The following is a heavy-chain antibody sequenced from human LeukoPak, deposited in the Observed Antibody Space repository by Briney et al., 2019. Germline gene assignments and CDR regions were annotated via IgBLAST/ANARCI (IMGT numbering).Heavy chain of an antibody. D-gene: IGHD3-16*02. CDR3: ARLFGYHFDY. CDR1: GYTFTGHY. Sequence: ASVKVSCKASGYTFTGHYMHWVRQAPGQGLEWMGWINPKNAATNYAQGFQGRVTMTRDTSTGTVYMEVSGLKSDDTAVYYCARLFGYHFDYWGQGTLATVSS. J-gene: IGHJ4*02. CDR2: INPKNAAT. V-gene: IGHV1-2*02.